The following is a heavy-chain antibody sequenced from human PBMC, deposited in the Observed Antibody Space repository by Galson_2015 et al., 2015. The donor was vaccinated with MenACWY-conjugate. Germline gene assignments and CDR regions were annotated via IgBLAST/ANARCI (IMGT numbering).Heavy chain of an antibody. CDR1: GYSFTNYW. D-gene: IGHD2-21*02. Sequence: QSGAEVKKPGESLKISCKGSGYSFTNYWIGWVRQMPGKGLEWMGIIYPGDSDTRYSPSFQGQVTISADKSISTAYLQWSSLKASDTAMYYCARPLDCGGDCYWGYFDYWGQGILVTVSS. V-gene: IGHV5-51*01. J-gene: IGHJ4*02. CDR3: ARPLDCGGDCYWGYFDY. CDR2: IYPGDSDT.